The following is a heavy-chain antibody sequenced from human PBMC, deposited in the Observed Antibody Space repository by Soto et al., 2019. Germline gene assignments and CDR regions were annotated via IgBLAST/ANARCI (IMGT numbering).Heavy chain of an antibody. Sequence: PGGSLRLSCAASGFTFSSYWMHWVRQAPGKGLVWVSLINSDGSSTSYADSVKGRFTISRDNEKNTPYLQMNSLRAEDTAVYYCARLPRAAPDLDYWGQGTLVTVSS. CDR2: INSDGSST. J-gene: IGHJ4*02. V-gene: IGHV3-74*01. CDR1: GFTFSSYW. CDR3: ARLPRAAPDLDY. D-gene: IGHD6-13*01.